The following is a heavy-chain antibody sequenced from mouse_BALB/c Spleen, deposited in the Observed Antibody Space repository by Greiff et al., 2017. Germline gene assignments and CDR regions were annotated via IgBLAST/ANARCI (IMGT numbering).Heavy chain of an antibody. CDR1: GYTFTSYY. J-gene: IGHJ4*01. V-gene: IGHV1S56*01. Sequence: QVQLQQSGPELVKPGASVRISCKASGYTFTSYYIHWVKQRPGQGLEWIGWIYPGNVNTKYNEKFKGKATLTADKSSSTAYMQLSSLTSEDSAVYFCARSLLRLGAMDYWGQGTSVTVSS. CDR3: ARSLLRLGAMDY. D-gene: IGHD1-2*01. CDR2: IYPGNVNT.